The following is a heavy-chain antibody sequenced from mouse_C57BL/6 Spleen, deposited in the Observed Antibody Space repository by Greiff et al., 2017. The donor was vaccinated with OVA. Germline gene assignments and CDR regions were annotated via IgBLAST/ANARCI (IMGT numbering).Heavy chain of an antibody. V-gene: IGHV1-50*01. D-gene: IGHD2-4*01. CDR2: IDPSDSYT. CDR1: GFTFTSYW. J-gene: IGHJ4*01. CDR3: ARADYENAMDD. Sequence: QVQLQQPGAELVKPGASVKLSCTASGFTFTSYWMQWVKQRPGQGLEWIGEIDPSDSYTNYNQKFKGKATLTVDTSSSTAYMQLSSLTSEDSAVYYCARADYENAMDDWGQGTSVTVSS.